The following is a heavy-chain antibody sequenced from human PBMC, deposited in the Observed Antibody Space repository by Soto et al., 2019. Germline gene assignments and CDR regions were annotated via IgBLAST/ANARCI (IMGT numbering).Heavy chain of an antibody. V-gene: IGHV3-7*04. CDR1: GFTFSIYW. CDR3: ARVGPRPGDFGENKWFDP. CDR2: INHDGSES. J-gene: IGHJ5*02. Sequence: HPGGSLRLSCAASGFTFSIYWMSWVRQAPEKGLEWVANINHDGSESHYVDSVRGRFTISRDNAKNSLFLQMNSLRVEDTAVYYCARVGPRPGDFGENKWFDPWGQGTLVTVSS. D-gene: IGHD2-21*02.